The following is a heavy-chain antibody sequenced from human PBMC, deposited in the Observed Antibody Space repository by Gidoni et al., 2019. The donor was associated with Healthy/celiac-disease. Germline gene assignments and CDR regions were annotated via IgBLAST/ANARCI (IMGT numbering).Heavy chain of an antibody. Sequence: GTANYAQKFQGRVTITADESTSTAYMELSSLRSEDTAVYYCARDNAPDRRGGYSSGWYGFDYWGQGTLVTVSS. CDR3: ARDNAPDRRGGYSSGWYGFDY. CDR2: GTA. D-gene: IGHD6-19*01. J-gene: IGHJ4*02. V-gene: IGHV1-69*01.